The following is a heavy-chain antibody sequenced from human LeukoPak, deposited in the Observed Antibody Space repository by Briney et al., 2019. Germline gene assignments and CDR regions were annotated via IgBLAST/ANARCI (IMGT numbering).Heavy chain of an antibody. D-gene: IGHD2-8*01. CDR1: GGSISSYY. V-gene: IGHV4-59*08. CDR2: IYYSGST. J-gene: IGHJ6*03. CDR3: ARANGSAMDV. Sequence: SETLSLTCTVSGGSISSYYWSWIRQPPGKGLEWIGYIYYSGSTNYNPSLKSRVTISVDTSKNQFSLKLSSVTAADTAVYYCARANGSAMDVWGKGTTVTVSS.